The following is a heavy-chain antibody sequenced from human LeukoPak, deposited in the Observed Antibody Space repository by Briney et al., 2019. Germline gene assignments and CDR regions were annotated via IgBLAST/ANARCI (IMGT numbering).Heavy chain of an antibody. Sequence: SETLSLTCTVSGGSISSYYWSWIRQPAGKGLEWIGRIYTSGSTNYNPSLKSRVTMSVDTSKNQFSLKLSSVTAADTAVYYCAGDPTVTTPDYYYYGMDVWGQGTTVTVSS. J-gene: IGHJ6*02. CDR1: GGSISSYY. CDR2: IYTSGST. CDR3: AGDPTVTTPDYYYYGMDV. V-gene: IGHV4-4*07. D-gene: IGHD4-17*01.